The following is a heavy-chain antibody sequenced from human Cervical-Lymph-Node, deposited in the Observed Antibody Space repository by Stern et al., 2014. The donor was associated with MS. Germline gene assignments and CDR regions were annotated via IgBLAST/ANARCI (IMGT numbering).Heavy chain of an antibody. Sequence: VQLVESGAEVKKPGASVKVSCKASGYTFTSYGIRVGRQAHGQGLEWMGWISDYNGNKNYAQKLQGRVTMTTDPSTGTAYMELRSLRSDATAVYYCARGLLGSENAFDIRGQGTMVTVSS. CDR3: ARGLLGSENAFDI. D-gene: IGHD2-15*01. J-gene: IGHJ3*02. CDR2: ISDYNGNK. CDR1: GYTFTSYG. V-gene: IGHV1-18*01.